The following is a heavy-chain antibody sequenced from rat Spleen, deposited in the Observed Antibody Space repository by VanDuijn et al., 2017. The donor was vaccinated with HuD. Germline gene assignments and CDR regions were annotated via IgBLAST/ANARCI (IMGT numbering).Heavy chain of an antibody. D-gene: IGHD4-5*01. Sequence: EVQLVESGGGLVQPGRSLKLSCAASGFTFSDYNMAWIRQAPGKGLEWVASISTGGGNTYYRDSVKGRFTISRDNAKSTLSLQMNILRSEDTATYYCARHGRGKTTYYYVMDAWGQGTSVTVSS. V-gene: IGHV5-25*01. CDR1: GFTFSDYN. CDR2: ISTGGGNT. J-gene: IGHJ4*01. CDR3: ARHGRGKTTYYYVMDA.